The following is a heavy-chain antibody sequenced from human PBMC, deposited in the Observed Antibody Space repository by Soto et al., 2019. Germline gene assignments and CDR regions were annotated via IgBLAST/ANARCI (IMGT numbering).Heavy chain of an antibody. CDR1: GYTFTSYD. Sequence: QVQLVQSGAEVKKPGSSVKVSCKASGYTFTSYDINWVRQATGQGLEWMGWMNPNSGNTGYAQKFPGRVTMNSNTSIITAYMELSRLRSEATAVYYCARSTNDYGDRHWGQGTLVTVSS. CDR2: MNPNSGNT. CDR3: ARSTNDYGDRH. D-gene: IGHD4-17*01. J-gene: IGHJ4*02. V-gene: IGHV1-8*01.